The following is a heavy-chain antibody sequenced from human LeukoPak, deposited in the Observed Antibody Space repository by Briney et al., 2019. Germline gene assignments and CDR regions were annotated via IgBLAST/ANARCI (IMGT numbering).Heavy chain of an antibody. D-gene: IGHD6-6*01. Sequence: GGSLRLSCAASGFTFSSYAMHWVRQAPGKGLEWVAVISYDGSNKYCADSVKGRFTISRDNSKNTLYLQMNSLRAEDTAVYYCASHARSIAALPGYWGQGTLVTVSS. CDR2: ISYDGSNK. V-gene: IGHV3-30-3*01. CDR1: GFTFSSYA. J-gene: IGHJ4*02. CDR3: ASHARSIAALPGY.